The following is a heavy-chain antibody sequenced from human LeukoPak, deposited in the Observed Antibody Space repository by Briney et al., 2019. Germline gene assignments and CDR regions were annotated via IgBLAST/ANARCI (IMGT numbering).Heavy chain of an antibody. CDR2: IYYSGST. D-gene: IGHD6-19*01. CDR3: ASEFRYSSGWYDY. CDR1: GGFISSYY. Sequence: PSETLSLTCTVSGGFISSYYWSWIRQPPGKGLEWIGYIYYSGSTNYNPSLKSRVTISVDTSKNQFSLKLSSVTAADTAVYYCASEFRYSSGWYDYWGQGTLVTVSS. J-gene: IGHJ4*02. V-gene: IGHV4-59*01.